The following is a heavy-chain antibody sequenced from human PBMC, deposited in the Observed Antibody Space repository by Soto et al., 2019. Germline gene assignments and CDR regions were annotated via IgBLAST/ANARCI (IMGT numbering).Heavy chain of an antibody. CDR2: ISYDGSNK. V-gene: IGHV3-30*18. D-gene: IGHD4-17*01. Sequence: GGSLRLSCAASGFTFSSYGMHWVRQAPGKGLEWVAVISYDGSNKYYADSVKGRFTISRDNSKNTLYLQMNSLRAEDTAVYYCAKDLTTVTIGDYFDYWGQGTLVTVSS. CDR1: GFTFSSYG. CDR3: AKDLTTVTIGDYFDY. J-gene: IGHJ4*02.